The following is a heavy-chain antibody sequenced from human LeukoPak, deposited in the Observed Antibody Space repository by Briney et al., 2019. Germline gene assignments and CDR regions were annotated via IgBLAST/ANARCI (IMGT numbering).Heavy chain of an antibody. Sequence: SETLSLTCAVYGGSFSGYYWSWIRQPPGKGLEWIGEINHSGSTNYNPSLKSRVTISVDTSKNQFSLKLSSVTAADTAVYYCARAPRWLLDKFDYWGQGTLVTVSS. CDR3: ARAPRWLLDKFDY. CDR2: INHSGST. J-gene: IGHJ4*02. V-gene: IGHV4-34*01. D-gene: IGHD3-22*01. CDR1: GGSFSGYY.